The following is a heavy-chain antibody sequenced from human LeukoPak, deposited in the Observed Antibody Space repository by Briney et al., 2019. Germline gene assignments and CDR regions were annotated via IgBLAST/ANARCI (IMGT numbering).Heavy chain of an antibody. CDR2: IIPIFGTA. D-gene: IGHD1-26*01. J-gene: IGHJ4*02. CDR3: ARDLDQYSGRFGGFGHDF. CDR1: GGAFSSYA. V-gene: IGHV1-69*05. Sequence: ASVKVSCKASGGAFSSYAISWVRQAPGQGLEWMGGIIPIFGTANYAQKLQGRVTMTTDTSTSTAYMELRSLRSDDTAVYYCARDLDQYSGRFGGFGHDFWGQGTLVTVSS.